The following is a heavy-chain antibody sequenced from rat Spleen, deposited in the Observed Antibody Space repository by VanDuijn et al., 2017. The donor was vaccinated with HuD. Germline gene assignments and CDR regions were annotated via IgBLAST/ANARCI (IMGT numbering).Heavy chain of an antibody. V-gene: IGHV5-31*01. CDR2: ITHTDYNT. CDR1: GFTFNKYW. Sequence: EVQLVESGGGLVQPGGSLKLSCVASGFTFNKYWMTWIRQAPGKGLEWIATITHTDYNTYYSDSVRGRFTIPRENAEKTVYLQMNSLRSEDTATYYCVKEANYGGLMDVWGQGASVTVSS. J-gene: IGHJ4*01. D-gene: IGHD1-11*01. CDR3: VKEANYGGLMDV.